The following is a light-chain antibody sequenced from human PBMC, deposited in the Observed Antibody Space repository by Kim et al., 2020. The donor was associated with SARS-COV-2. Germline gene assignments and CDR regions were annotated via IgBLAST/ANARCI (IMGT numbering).Light chain of an antibody. CDR1: SGYSNYK. V-gene: IGLV9-49*03. Sequence: QLVLTQPPSASASLGASVTLTCTLSSGYSNYKVAWYQQRPGKGPRFVMRVGTGGIVGSKGDGIPDRFSVLGSGQNRYLAIKNIQEEDESDYYCGAGYGSGSNCFWVFGGGTQVTVL. J-gene: IGLJ3*02. CDR3: GAGYGSGSNCFWV. CDR2: VGTGGIVG.